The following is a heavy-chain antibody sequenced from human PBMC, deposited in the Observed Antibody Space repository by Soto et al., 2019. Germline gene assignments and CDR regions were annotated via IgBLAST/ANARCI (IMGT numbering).Heavy chain of an antibody. CDR3: LNMAVKCVDWSCFDA. V-gene: IGHV3-9*01. D-gene: IGHD5-12*01. J-gene: IGHJ4*02. CDR2: ISWNSGRK. CDR1: SFSLNEYA. Sequence: GGSLRLSCTASSFSLNEYAIPWLRQAPCKGLEWFSSISWNSGRKVYADSVKGRFTVSRDNAKNSLYLQMNSLRASDTAIYYCLNMAVKCVDWSCFDAWALGTVVTVSS.